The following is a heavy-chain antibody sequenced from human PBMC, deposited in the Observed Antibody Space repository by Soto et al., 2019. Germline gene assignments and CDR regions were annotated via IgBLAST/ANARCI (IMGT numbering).Heavy chain of an antibody. J-gene: IGHJ3*02. V-gene: IGHV3-21*01. CDR2: ISSSSSYI. D-gene: IGHD5-18*01. CDR1: GFTFSSYS. CDR3: TLRGYSYGYEGEAFDI. Sequence: EVQLVESGGGLVKPGGSLRLSCAASGFTFSSYSMNWVRQAPGKGLAWVSSISSSSSYIYYADSVKGRFTISRDNAKNSLYLQMNSLRAEDTAVYYCTLRGYSYGYEGEAFDIWGQGTMVTVSS.